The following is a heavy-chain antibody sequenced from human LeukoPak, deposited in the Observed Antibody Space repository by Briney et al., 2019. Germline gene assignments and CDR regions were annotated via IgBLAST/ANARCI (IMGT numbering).Heavy chain of an antibody. CDR2: IYYSGTT. J-gene: IGHJ5*02. Sequence: SQTLSLTCTVSGGSISSRGYYWSWIRQHPGKGLEWIGFIYYSGTTYYNPSLKSRATISVDTSKTHFSLKLISVTDADTAMYYCARGTGGAAAADFDPWGQGTLVTVSS. CDR3: ARGTGGAAAADFDP. V-gene: IGHV4-31*03. D-gene: IGHD6-13*01. CDR1: GGSISSRGYY.